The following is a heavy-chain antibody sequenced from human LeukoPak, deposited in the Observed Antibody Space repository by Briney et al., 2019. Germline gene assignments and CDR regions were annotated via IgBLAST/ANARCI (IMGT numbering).Heavy chain of an antibody. V-gene: IGHV3-15*01. CDR3: TTETMVRGVNNPTYYYYGMDV. J-gene: IGHJ6*02. D-gene: IGHD3-10*01. CDR2: IKSKTDGGTT. CDR1: GFTFSNAW. Sequence: GGSLRLSCAASGFTFSNAWMSWVRQAPGRGLEWVGRIKSKTDGGTTGYAAPVKGRFTISRDDSKNTLYLQMNSLKTEDTAVYYCTTETMVRGVNNPTYYYYGMDVWGQGTTVTVSS.